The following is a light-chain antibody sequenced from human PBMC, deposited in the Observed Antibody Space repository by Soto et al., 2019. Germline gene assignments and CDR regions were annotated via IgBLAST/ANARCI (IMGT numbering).Light chain of an antibody. Sequence: EIVLTQSPGTLSLSPGERATLSCRASQSVSSSFLAWYQQKPGQAPRLLIFGASNRATGIPDRFSGSGSVTDFTLTISRLEPEDFAVYYCQQYDSSPLTFGGGTKVEIK. CDR1: QSVSSSF. CDR3: QQYDSSPLT. J-gene: IGKJ4*01. CDR2: GAS. V-gene: IGKV3-20*01.